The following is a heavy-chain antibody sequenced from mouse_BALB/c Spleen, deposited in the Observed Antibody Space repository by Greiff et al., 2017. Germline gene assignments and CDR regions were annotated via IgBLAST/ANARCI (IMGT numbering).Heavy chain of an antibody. V-gene: IGHV5-17*02. CDR2: ISSGSSTI. CDR3: ARSMDY. Sequence: DVMLVESGGGLVQPGGSRKLSCAASGFTFSSFGIHWVRQAPEKGLEWVAYISSGSSTIYYADTVKGRFTISRDNPKNTLFLQMTSLRSEDTAMYYCARSMDYWGQGTSVTVSS. CDR1: GFTFSSFG. J-gene: IGHJ4*01.